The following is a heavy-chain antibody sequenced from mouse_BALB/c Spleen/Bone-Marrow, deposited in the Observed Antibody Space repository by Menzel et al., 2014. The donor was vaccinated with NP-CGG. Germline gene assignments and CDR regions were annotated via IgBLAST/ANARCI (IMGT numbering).Heavy chain of an antibody. D-gene: IGHD1-1*01. Sequence: VQLVESGGGLVQPGGSLKLSCAASGFTFSSFVMSWFRQTPEKRLECFASISSGGSMYYSDSVKGRFIISRDNARNILYLQMSSLRSEDTAMYYCARDYYGSSHFDYWGQGSTLTVSS. CDR2: ISSGGSM. V-gene: IGHV5-6-5*01. CDR3: ARDYYGSSHFDY. CDR1: GFTFSSFV. J-gene: IGHJ2*01.